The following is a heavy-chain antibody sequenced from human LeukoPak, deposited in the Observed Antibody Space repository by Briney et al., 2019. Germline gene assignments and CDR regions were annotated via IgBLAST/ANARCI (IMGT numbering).Heavy chain of an antibody. CDR1: GFTFSSYA. D-gene: IGHD3-22*01. Sequence: GRSLRLSCAASGFTFSSYAMHWVRQAPGKGLEWVAVISYDGSNKYYADSVKGRFTISRDNSKNTLYLQMNSLRAEDTAVYYCAKDHSRRVNYYDSSGYYTTFFDYWGQGTLVTVSS. CDR3: AKDHSRRVNYYDSSGYYTTFFDY. V-gene: IGHV3-30-3*01. J-gene: IGHJ4*02. CDR2: ISYDGSNK.